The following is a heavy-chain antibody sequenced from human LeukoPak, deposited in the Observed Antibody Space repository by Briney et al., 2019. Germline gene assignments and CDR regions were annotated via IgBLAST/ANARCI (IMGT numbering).Heavy chain of an antibody. Sequence: SQTLSLTCAISGDSVSTNSATWTWLRQSPSRGLEWLGRTYYRSKWYNDYAVSMKSRITVNPDTSKNQFSLQLNSVTPEDTAVYYCARLVGASWFDSWGQGTLVTVSS. V-gene: IGHV6-1*01. CDR3: ARLVGASWFDS. J-gene: IGHJ5*01. CDR1: GDSVSTNSAT. D-gene: IGHD1-26*01. CDR2: TYYRSKWYN.